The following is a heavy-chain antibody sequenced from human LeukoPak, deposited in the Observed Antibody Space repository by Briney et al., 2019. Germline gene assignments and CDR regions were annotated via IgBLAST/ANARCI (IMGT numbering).Heavy chain of an antibody. Sequence: GRSLRLSCAAAGFTFSSYAMHWVRQAAGKGLGWVAVISYDGSNKYYADSAKGRITISRDNSKNTLYLQMNSLRAEDTAVYYCARAAVLVSARYYYGSGSYYPFDPWGQGTLVTVSS. CDR2: ISYDGSNK. V-gene: IGHV3-30*04. CDR1: GFTFSSYA. J-gene: IGHJ5*02. D-gene: IGHD3-10*01. CDR3: ARAAVLVSARYYYGSGSYYPFDP.